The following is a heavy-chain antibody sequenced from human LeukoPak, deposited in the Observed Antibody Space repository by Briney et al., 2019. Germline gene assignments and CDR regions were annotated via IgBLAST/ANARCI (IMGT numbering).Heavy chain of an antibody. D-gene: IGHD3-10*01. V-gene: IGHV1-2*02. CDR1: GYTFTGYY. CDR2: INSNSGDT. Sequence: ASVKVSCKASGYTFTGYYIHWLRQAPGQGLEWMGWINSNSGDTNYAQKFQGRVTMTRDTSISTAYMELGSLRSDDTAVYYCARSVREVIDSSRAPFDYWGQGTLVTVSS. J-gene: IGHJ4*02. CDR3: ARSVREVIDSSRAPFDY.